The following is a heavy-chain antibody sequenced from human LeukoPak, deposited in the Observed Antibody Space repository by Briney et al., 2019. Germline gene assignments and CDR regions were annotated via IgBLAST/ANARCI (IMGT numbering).Heavy chain of an antibody. J-gene: IGHJ4*02. CDR3: ARFGYGGKVDY. V-gene: IGHV3-74*01. D-gene: IGHD4-23*01. CDR2: INRDGSSS. Sequence: PGGSLRLSCAASGFTFSSYWMHWVRHAPGKGPVWVSSINRDGSSSHYAGSVRGRFTISRDNAKNSLFLQMNSLRAEDTALYYCARFGYGGKVDYWGQGTLVTVSS. CDR1: GFTFSSYW.